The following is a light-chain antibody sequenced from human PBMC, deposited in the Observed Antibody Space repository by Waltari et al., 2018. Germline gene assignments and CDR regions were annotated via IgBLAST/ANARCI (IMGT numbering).Light chain of an antibody. CDR2: EVT. CDR1: ISDIGGYNY. Sequence: QAALTQPRSVSGSPGQSVTISCTGTISDIGGYNYVSWYQQHPGTAPKLMIYEVTKRPSGVSDRFSGSKSGNTASLTISGLQAEDEADYYCSSYAGSNTWVFGGGTRLTVL. CDR3: SSYAGSNTWV. J-gene: IGLJ2*01. V-gene: IGLV2-11*01.